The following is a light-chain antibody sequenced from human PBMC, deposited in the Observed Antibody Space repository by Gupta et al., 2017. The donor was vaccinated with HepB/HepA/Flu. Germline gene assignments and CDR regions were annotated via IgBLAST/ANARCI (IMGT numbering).Light chain of an antibody. CDR2: EVS. CDR3: CSYAGSILYV. V-gene: IGLV2-23*02. J-gene: IGLJ1*01. CDR1: SSDVGSYNL. Sequence: QSALTQPASVFGSPGQSINISCTGTSSDVGSYNLVSWYQQHQGKAPKLMIYEVSKRPSGVSNRFSGSKSGNTASLTISGLQAEDEADYYCCSYAGSILYVFGTGTKVTVL.